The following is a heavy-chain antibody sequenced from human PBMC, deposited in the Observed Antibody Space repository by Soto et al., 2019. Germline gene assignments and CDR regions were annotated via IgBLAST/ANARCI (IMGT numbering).Heavy chain of an antibody. Sequence: GESLKISCKGSGYSFTSYWIGWVRQMPGKGLEWMGIIYPGDSDTRYSPSFQGQVTISADKSISTAYLQWSSLKASDTAMYYCARHLGDSSYYYYYMDVWGKGTTVTVSS. J-gene: IGHJ6*03. CDR2: IYPGDSDT. V-gene: IGHV5-51*01. CDR3: ARHLGDSSYYYYYMDV. CDR1: GYSFTSYW. D-gene: IGHD1-26*01.